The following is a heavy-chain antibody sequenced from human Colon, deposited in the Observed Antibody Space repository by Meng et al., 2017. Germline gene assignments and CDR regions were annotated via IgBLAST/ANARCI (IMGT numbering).Heavy chain of an antibody. CDR1: GGSINSGSYY. J-gene: IGHJ5*02. D-gene: IGHD3-10*01. CDR3: ARGMLYGSGRYRFDP. Sequence: QVHLQESGPGLVKPSQTLSLTCNVSGGSINSGSYYWIWIRQPAGKGLEWIGHMYNTESTNYNPSLKSRVTISVDTSKNQFSLKLNSVTAADTAVYYCARGMLYGSGRYRFDPWGQGTLVTVSS. V-gene: IGHV4-61*02. CDR2: MYNTEST.